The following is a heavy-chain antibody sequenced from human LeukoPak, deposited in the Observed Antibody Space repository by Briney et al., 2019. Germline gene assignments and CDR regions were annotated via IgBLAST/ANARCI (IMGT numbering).Heavy chain of an antibody. CDR1: GGSIKSYY. J-gene: IGHJ6*03. CDR3: ARVWNYYYYYYMDV. D-gene: IGHD3-10*01. CDR2: ISYNGST. Sequence: SETLSLTCTVSGGSIKSYYWSWIRQPTGTGPEWIGYISYNGSTNYNPSLKSRVTISVDTSKNQFSLKLSSVTAADTAVYYCARVWNYYYYYYMDVWGKGTAVTVSS. V-gene: IGHV4-59*01.